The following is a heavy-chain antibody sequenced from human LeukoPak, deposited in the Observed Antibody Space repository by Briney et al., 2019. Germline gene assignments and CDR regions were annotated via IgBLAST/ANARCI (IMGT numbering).Heavy chain of an antibody. Sequence: GGSLRLSCAGSGFTFSSYTMSWVRQAPGKGLEWVAPITTSDGNTYYADSVKGRFTVSRDNSKNTLYLQMNSLRAEDTAVYYCAKDGGLWVSAHWGDSWGRGTLVTVSS. D-gene: IGHD7-27*01. J-gene: IGHJ4*02. V-gene: IGHV3-23*01. CDR2: ITTSDGNT. CDR3: AKDGGLWVSAHWGDS. CDR1: GFTFSSYT.